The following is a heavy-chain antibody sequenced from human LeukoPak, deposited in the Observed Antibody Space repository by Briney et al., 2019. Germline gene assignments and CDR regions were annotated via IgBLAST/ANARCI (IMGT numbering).Heavy chain of an antibody. D-gene: IGHD5-12*01. J-gene: IGHJ4*02. Sequence: GGSLRLSCAASGFTFSSYAMSWVRQAPGKGLVWVSRINSDGSSTSYADSVKGRFTISRDNAKNTLYLQMNSLRAEDTAVYYCARDYSGYLPPRWGQGTLVTVSS. V-gene: IGHV3-74*01. CDR1: GFTFSSYA. CDR3: ARDYSGYLPPR. CDR2: INSDGSST.